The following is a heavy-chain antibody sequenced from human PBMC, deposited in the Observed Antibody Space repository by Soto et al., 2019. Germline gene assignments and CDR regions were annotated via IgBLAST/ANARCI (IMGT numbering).Heavy chain of an antibody. CDR2: ISWNSGSI. Sequence: EVQLVESGGGLVQPGRSLRLSCAASGFTFDDYAMHWVRQAPGKGLEWVSGISWNSGSIGYADSVKGRFTISRDNAKNSLYLQMNSLRAEDTALYYCAKYMRGYSYGVDYWGQGTLVTVSS. CDR1: GFTFDDYA. CDR3: AKYMRGYSYGVDY. D-gene: IGHD5-18*01. V-gene: IGHV3-9*01. J-gene: IGHJ4*02.